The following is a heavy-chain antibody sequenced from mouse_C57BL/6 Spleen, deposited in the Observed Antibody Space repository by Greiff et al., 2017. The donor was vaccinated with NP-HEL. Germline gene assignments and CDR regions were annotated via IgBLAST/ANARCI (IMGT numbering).Heavy chain of an antibody. D-gene: IGHD2-4*01. V-gene: IGHV1-80*01. CDR1: GYAFSSYW. J-gene: IGHJ1*03. CDR2: IYPGDGDT. CDR3: ARDGGLRRYFDV. Sequence: QVQLQQSGAELVKPGASVKISCKASGYAFSSYWMNWVKQRPGKGLEWIGQIYPGDGDTNYNGKFKGKATLTADKSSSTASMQLSSLTSEDAAVYFCARDGGLRRYFDVWGTGTTVTVSS.